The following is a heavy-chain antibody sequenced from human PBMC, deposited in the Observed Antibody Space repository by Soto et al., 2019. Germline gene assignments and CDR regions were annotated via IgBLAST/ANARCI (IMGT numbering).Heavy chain of an antibody. D-gene: IGHD5-12*01. CDR3: AKDGTVVDIVALAPLLDY. CDR1: GFTFSSYG. V-gene: IGHV3-30*18. CDR2: ISYDGSNK. J-gene: IGHJ4*02. Sequence: GGSLRLSCAASGFTFSSYGMHWVRQAPGKGLEWVAVISYDGSNKYYADSVKGRFTISRDNSKNTLYLQMNSLRAEDTAVYYWAKDGTVVDIVALAPLLDYWGQGTLVTVSS.